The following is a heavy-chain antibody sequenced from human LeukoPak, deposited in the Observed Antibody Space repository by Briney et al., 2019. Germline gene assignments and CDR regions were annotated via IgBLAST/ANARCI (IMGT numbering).Heavy chain of an antibody. V-gene: IGHV4-39*01. Sequence: PSETLSLTCTVSGGSISSSSYYWGWIRQPPGKGPEWIGSIYYSGSTYYNPSLKSRVTISVDTSKNQFSLKLSSVTAADTAVYYCARRTILGASFDYWGQGTLVTVSS. CDR1: GGSISSSSYY. CDR2: IYYSGST. D-gene: IGHD1-26*01. J-gene: IGHJ4*02. CDR3: ARRTILGASFDY.